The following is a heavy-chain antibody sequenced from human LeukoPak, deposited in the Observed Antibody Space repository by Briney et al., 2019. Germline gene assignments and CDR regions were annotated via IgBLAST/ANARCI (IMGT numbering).Heavy chain of an antibody. Sequence: GGSLRLSCAASGFIFNHHAMHWVRQAPGKGLEWVAVIWSDKSNRFYADSVRGRFTVSRDDSRKTVYLQMERMTAEDTAIYYCAKDAQRGFDYSNSLEYWGQGALVTVAS. CDR3: AKDAQRGFDYSNSLEY. CDR2: IWSDKSNR. V-gene: IGHV3-33*06. CDR1: GFIFNHHA. J-gene: IGHJ4*02. D-gene: IGHD4-11*01.